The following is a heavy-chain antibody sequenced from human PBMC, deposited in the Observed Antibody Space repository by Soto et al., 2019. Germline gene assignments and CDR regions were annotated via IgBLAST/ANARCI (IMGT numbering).Heavy chain of an antibody. J-gene: IGHJ6*02. V-gene: IGHV5-10-1*01. CDR1: GYSLTSYW. CDR2: IDPSDSYT. CDR3: ARLKGKDCSGGSCYWGYYYYGMDV. D-gene: IGHD2-15*01. Sequence: GESLKISCKGSGYSLTSYWISWVRQMPGKGLEWMGRIDPSDSYTNYSPSFQGHVTISADKSISTAYLQWSSLKASDTAMYYCARLKGKDCSGGSCYWGYYYYGMDVWGQGTTVTVSS.